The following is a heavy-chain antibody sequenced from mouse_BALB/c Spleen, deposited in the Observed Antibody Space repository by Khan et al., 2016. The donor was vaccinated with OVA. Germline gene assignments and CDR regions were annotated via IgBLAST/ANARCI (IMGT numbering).Heavy chain of an antibody. V-gene: IGHV3-2*02. Sequence: EVPLFESGPGLVKPSQSLSLTCTVTGYSITSDYAWNWIRQFPGHKLEWMGYISYSGSTNYNPSLKSRISITRDTSKHQFFLQLNSVTTEDTATYYCARDGSRYYYAMDYWGQGTSVTVSS. CDR1: GYSITSDYA. D-gene: IGHD2-3*01. J-gene: IGHJ4*01. CDR3: ARDGSRYYYAMDY. CDR2: ISYSGST.